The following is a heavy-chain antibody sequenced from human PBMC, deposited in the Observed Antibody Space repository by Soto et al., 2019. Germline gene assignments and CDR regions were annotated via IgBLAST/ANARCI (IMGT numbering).Heavy chain of an antibody. D-gene: IGHD3-9*01. J-gene: IGHJ6*02. CDR2: MSHDGRST. Sequence: PGGSLRLSCSPSGFLFDTYAIHFVRQAPGKWMEWVVVMSHDGRSTYYEDSVKGRLTISRDNSKNKQYMKMNSMRTEDTAVYYCARPGSGYYLLTGHYFYYYHAMDVWGQGTTVTVSS. V-gene: IGHV3-30*04. CDR3: ARPGSGYYLLTGHYFYYYHAMDV. CDR1: GFLFDTYA.